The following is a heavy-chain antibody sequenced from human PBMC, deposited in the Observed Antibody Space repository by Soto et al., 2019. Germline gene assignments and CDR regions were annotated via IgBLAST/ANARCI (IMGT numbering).Heavy chain of an antibody. D-gene: IGHD3-10*01. CDR3: ARQTRKIWLGNLLVYGMDV. V-gene: IGHV4-59*01. CDR1: GGYISTYY. CDR2: IYYSGST. Sequence: QVQLQESGPGLVKPSETLSLTCTVSGGYISTYYWNWIRQPPGEGLEWIGYIYYSGSTNYNPSLESLVTIAVDKYKNQFSMKLNSRCAADTAVYYCARQTRKIWLGNLLVYGMDVWGQETTVTVSS. J-gene: IGHJ6*02.